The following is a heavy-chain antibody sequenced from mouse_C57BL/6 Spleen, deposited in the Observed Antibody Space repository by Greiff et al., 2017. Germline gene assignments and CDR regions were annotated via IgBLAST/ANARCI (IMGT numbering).Heavy chain of an antibody. D-gene: IGHD1-1*01. CDR3: ARSVYGSSLYYFGY. Sequence: VQLQQSGPELVKPGASVKISCKASGYSFTGYYMNWVKQSPEKSLEWIGEINPSTGGTTYNQKFKAKATLTVDKSSSTAYMQLKSLTSEDSAVYYCARSVYGSSLYYFGYWGQGTTLTVSS. CDR2: INPSTGGT. V-gene: IGHV1-42*01. CDR1: GYSFTGYY. J-gene: IGHJ2*01.